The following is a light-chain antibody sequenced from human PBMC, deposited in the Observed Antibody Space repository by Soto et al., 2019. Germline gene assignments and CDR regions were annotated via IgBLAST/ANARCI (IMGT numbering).Light chain of an antibody. CDR3: RSYRSSSTIYV. V-gene: IGLV2-14*01. CDR1: SSDVGGYNY. CDR2: EVS. J-gene: IGLJ1*01. Sequence: QSVLTQPASVSGSPGQSITISCTGTSSDVGGYNYVSWYQQLPGKAPRLMIYEVSNRPSGVSNRFSGSKSGNTASLTISGLQAEDEADYYGRSYRSSSTIYVFGSGTKL.